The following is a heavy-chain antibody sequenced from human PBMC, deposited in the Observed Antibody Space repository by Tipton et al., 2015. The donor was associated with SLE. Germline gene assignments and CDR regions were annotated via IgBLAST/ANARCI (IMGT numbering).Heavy chain of an antibody. Sequence: TLSLTCTVSGGSISSSSYYWGWIRQPPGKGLEWIGSIYYSGSTYYNPSLKSRVTISVDTSKNQFSLKLSSVTAADTAVYYCARFHTMVRGVDYWGQGTLVTVSS. CDR3: ARFHTMVRGVDY. V-gene: IGHV4-39*07. CDR2: IYYSGST. D-gene: IGHD3-10*01. CDR1: GGSISSSSYY. J-gene: IGHJ4*02.